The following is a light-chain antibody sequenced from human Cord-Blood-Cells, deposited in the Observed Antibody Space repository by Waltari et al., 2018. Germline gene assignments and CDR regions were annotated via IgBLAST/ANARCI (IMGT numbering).Light chain of an antibody. V-gene: IGKV4-1*01. J-gene: IGKJ2*01. CDR2: WAS. CDR3: QQYYSTPYT. Sequence: DIVMTQSPDSLAVSLGERATINCKSSQSVLYSSNNKYYLAWYQHKPGQPPRLLMYWASTRGSGVPDRFSGSGYGTDFPLPISSLQAEDVAVYYCQQYYSTPYTFGQGTKLEIK. CDR1: QSVLYSSNNKYY.